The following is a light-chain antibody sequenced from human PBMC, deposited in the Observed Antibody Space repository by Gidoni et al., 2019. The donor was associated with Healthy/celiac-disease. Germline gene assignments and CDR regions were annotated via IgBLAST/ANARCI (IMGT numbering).Light chain of an antibody. CDR1: QSISSY. J-gene: IGKJ4*01. CDR3: QQSYSTPGT. V-gene: IGKV1-39*01. Sequence: DIQMTQSPSSLSASVGDRVTITCRASQSISSYLNGYQQKPGKAPKLLIYAASSLQSGVPSRFSGSGSGTDFTLTISSLQPEDFATYYCQQSYSTPGTFXGXTKVEIK. CDR2: AAS.